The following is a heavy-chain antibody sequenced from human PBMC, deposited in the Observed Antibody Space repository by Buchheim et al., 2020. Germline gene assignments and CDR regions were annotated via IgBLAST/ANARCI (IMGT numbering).Heavy chain of an antibody. J-gene: IGHJ4*02. D-gene: IGHD2-2*01. CDR2: INHSGNT. CDR3: ARLLWCSYGCYHYFDY. CDR1: GGSLSGYY. V-gene: IGHV4-34*01. Sequence: QVQLQQWGAGLLKPSETLSLTCAVYGGSLSGYYWTWIRQSPEKGLEWIGEINHSGNTNYNPYLKSRVSISIDTYKREVSMKLTSATAADTAVYYCARLLWCSYGCYHYFDYWGQGTL.